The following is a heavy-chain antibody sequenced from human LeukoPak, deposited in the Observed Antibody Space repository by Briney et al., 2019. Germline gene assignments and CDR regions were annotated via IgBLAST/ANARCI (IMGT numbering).Heavy chain of an antibody. CDR2: INPSGGST. CDR3: ARGDYPNWFDP. J-gene: IGHJ5*02. D-gene: IGHD4-11*01. Sequence: ASVKVSCKASGYTLTGYYMHWVRQAPGQGLEWMGIINPSGGSTSYAQKFQGRVTMTRDMSTSTVYMELSSLRSEDTAVYYCARGDYPNWFDPWGQGTLVTVSS. CDR1: GYTLTGYY. V-gene: IGHV1-46*01.